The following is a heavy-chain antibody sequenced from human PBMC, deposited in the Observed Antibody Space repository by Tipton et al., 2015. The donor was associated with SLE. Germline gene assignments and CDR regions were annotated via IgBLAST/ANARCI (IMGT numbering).Heavy chain of an antibody. D-gene: IGHD2-15*01. CDR3: ARDLLGYCSGGTCYALGY. CDR2: ISSSSSYI. Sequence: SLRLSCAASGFTFSSYSMNWVRQAPGKGLEWVSSISSSSSYIYYADSVKGRFTISRDNAKNSLYLQMNSLRAEDTAVYYCARDLLGYCSGGTCYALGYWGQGTLVTVSS. CDR1: GFTFSSYS. J-gene: IGHJ4*02. V-gene: IGHV3-21*01.